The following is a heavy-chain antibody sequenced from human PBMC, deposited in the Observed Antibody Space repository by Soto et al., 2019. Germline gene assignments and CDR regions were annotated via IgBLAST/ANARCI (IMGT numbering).Heavy chain of an antibody. V-gene: IGHV3-30*18. D-gene: IGHD6-25*01. CDR2: ISYDGSNK. CDR3: ANSGPAQSSDSYYGMDV. J-gene: IGHJ6*01. CDR1: GFTFSSYG. Sequence: QVQLVESGGGVVQPGRSLRLSCAASGFTFSSYGMHWVRQAPGKGLERVAVISYDGSNKYYADSVKGRFTISRDNSKSPLXLPMNSLRAEYTAVYYCANSGPAQSSDSYYGMDVCGHATTFAVSS.